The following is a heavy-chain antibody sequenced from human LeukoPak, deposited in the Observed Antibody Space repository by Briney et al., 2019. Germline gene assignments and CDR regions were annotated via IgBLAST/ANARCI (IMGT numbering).Heavy chain of an antibody. CDR2: IYYSGST. J-gene: IGHJ4*02. CDR3: ARQGVGATRSYFDY. V-gene: IGHV4-61*01. CDR1: GGSVSSGSYY. Sequence: SETLSLTCTVSGGSVSSGSYYWSWIRQPPGKGLEWIGYIYYSGSTNYNPSLKSRVTISVDTSKNQFSLKLSSVTAADTAVYYCARQGVGATRSYFDYWGQGTLVTVSS. D-gene: IGHD1-26*01.